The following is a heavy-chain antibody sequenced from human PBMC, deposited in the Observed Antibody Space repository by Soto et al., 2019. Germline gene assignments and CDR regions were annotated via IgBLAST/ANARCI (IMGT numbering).Heavy chain of an antibody. V-gene: IGHV4-34*01. CDR3: ATRITVFGLLIPPFDP. D-gene: IGHD3-3*01. Sequence: SETVSLTCAVYGGSVNGYYWNWIRQPPGKGPEWIGEINHTGGTHYNPSLKSRVTMSVDTSKNQFSLRLSSVTAADTAIYYCATRITVFGLLIPPFDPWGQGTQVTVS. CDR2: INHTGGT. J-gene: IGHJ5*02. CDR1: GGSVNGYY.